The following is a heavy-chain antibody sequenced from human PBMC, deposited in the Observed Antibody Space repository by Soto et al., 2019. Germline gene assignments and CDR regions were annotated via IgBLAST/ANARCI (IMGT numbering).Heavy chain of an antibody. Sequence: RRLSCAASGFTFSTYAMSGVRQAPGKGLEWVSTISGSDGRTYSTDSVKGRFTISRDNSRNTAYLQMNSLRVEDTAVYYCAKGVSQYTPLALFDYWGRGTLVTVSS. CDR2: ISGSDGRT. D-gene: IGHD2-2*02. J-gene: IGHJ4*02. CDR3: AKGVSQYTPLALFDY. V-gene: IGHV3-23*01. CDR1: GFTFSTYA.